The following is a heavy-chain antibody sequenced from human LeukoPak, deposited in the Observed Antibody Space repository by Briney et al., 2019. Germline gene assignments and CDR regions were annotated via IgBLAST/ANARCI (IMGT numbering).Heavy chain of an antibody. D-gene: IGHD2-2*01. CDR1: GFTFSSYA. Sequence: GGSLRLSCAASGFTFSSYAMSWVRQAPGKGLEWVSAISGSGGSTYYADSVKGRFTISRDNSKNTLYLQMNSLRAEDTAVYYCAKGDIVVVPATIFYYYYGMDVWGQGTTVTVSS. CDR3: AKGDIVVVPATIFYYYYGMDV. CDR2: ISGSGGST. J-gene: IGHJ6*02. V-gene: IGHV3-23*01.